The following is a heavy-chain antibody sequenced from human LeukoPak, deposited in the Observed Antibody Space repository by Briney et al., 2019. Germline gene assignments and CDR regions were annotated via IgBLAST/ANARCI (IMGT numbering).Heavy chain of an antibody. Sequence: GGSLRLSCAASGFTFSSYGMHWVRQAPGKGLEWVAVISYDGSNKYYADSVKGRFTISRDNSKNTLYLQMNSLRAEDTAVYYCARDLYYASGKYYNPWIDPWGRGTLVSVSS. CDR3: ARDLYYASGKYYNPWIDP. D-gene: IGHD3-10*01. CDR1: GFTFSSYG. V-gene: IGHV3-30*03. CDR2: ISYDGSNK. J-gene: IGHJ5*02.